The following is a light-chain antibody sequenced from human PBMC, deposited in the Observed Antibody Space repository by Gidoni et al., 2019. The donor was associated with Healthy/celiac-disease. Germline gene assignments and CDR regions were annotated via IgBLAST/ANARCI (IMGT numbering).Light chain of an antibody. CDR2: QDS. J-gene: IGLJ2*01. V-gene: IGLV3-1*01. CDR1: KLGDKY. Sequence: YELPPPPSVSVSPGQTASITCSGDKLGDKYACWYQQKPGPSPVLVIYQDSKRPSGIPERFSGSNSGNTATLTISGTQAMDEADYYCQAWDSSTEVFGGGTKLTVL. CDR3: QAWDSSTEV.